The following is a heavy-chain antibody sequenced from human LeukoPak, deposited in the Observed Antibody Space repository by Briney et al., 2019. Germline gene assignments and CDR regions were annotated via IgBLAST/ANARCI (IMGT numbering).Heavy chain of an antibody. J-gene: IGHJ4*02. Sequence: PGGSLRLSCAASGFTFSSYAMSWVRQAPGKGLEWVSAISGSGGSTYYADSVKGRFTISRDNSKNTLYLQMNSLRAEDTAVYYCANRYCSGGSCYPHFDYWGQGTLVIVSS. CDR2: ISGSGGST. CDR1: GFTFSSYA. V-gene: IGHV3-23*01. D-gene: IGHD2-15*01. CDR3: ANRYCSGGSCYPHFDY.